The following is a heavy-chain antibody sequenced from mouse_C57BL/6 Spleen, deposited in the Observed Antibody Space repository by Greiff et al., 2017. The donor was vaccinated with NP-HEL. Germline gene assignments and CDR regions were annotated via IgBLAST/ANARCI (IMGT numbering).Heavy chain of an antibody. CDR1: GYTFTSYW. CDR2: IHPNSGST. V-gene: IGHV1-64*01. CDR3: ARLSDSFDY. Sequence: VQLQQPGAELVKPGASVKLSCKASGYTFTSYWMHWVKQRPGQGLEWIGMIHPNSGSTYYNEKFKGKATLTVDKSSSTAYMLLSSLTSEDSAVYFCARLSDSFDYWGQGTTLTVSS. J-gene: IGHJ2*01.